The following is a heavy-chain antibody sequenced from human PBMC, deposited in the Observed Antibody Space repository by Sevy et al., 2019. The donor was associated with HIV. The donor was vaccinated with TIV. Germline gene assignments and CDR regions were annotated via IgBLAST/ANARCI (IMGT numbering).Heavy chain of an antibody. Sequence: GGSLRVSCAGYGFSFSGSDMQWVRQPTGKGLEWISSIGTLGDTFYADSVKGRFSISSDNANSSLYLEMSSLRAGDTALYYCVRGLQTHCDRTACPLDHWGQGTLVTVSS. J-gene: IGHJ5*02. CDR3: VRGLQTHCDRTACPLDH. D-gene: IGHD2-21*01. CDR1: GFSFSGSD. V-gene: IGHV3-13*01. CDR2: IGTLGDT.